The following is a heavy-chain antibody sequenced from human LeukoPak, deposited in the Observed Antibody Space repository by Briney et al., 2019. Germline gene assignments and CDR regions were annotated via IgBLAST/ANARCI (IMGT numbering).Heavy chain of an antibody. CDR2: ISGSGGST. V-gene: IGHV3-23*01. CDR1: GFTLSSYA. CDR3: AKDLEDSTGPRSFVWYLDR. D-gene: IGHD3-22*01. J-gene: IGHJ2*01. Sequence: GGSLRLSCAASGFTLSSYAMSWVGQAPGKGLEWVSAISGSGGSTYYADSVKGRFTISRDNSKNTLYLQLNSLRVEDTAVYYCAKDLEDSTGPRSFVWYLDRLGRGTPVTVSS.